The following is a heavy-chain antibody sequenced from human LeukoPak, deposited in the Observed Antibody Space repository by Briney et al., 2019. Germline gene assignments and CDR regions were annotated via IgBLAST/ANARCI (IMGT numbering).Heavy chain of an antibody. J-gene: IGHJ4*02. V-gene: IGHV3-23*01. Sequence: GGSLRLSCGASGFTFSSYAMSWVRQAPGKGLEWVSGINDNGSTRFYAASVKGRFTSSRDNPKNTLYLQMNSLRAEDTAVYYCARARFQYDPFDYWGQGTLVTVSS. D-gene: IGHD1-1*01. CDR3: ARARFQYDPFDY. CDR1: GFTFSSYA. CDR2: INDNGSTR.